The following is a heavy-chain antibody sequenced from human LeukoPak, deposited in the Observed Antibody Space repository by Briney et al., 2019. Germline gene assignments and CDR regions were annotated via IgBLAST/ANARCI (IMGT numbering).Heavy chain of an antibody. J-gene: IGHJ5*02. V-gene: IGHV5-51*01. CDR1: GYSFTTYW. CDR2: IYPGDSDT. CDR3: ARQQANWFDP. Sequence: GGSLKISRKGSGYSFTTYWIGWVRQVPGKGPEWMGIIYPGDSDTRYSPSFQGQVTISADNAISTAYLQGSSLKASDTAIYYCARQQANWFDPWGQGTLVTVSS.